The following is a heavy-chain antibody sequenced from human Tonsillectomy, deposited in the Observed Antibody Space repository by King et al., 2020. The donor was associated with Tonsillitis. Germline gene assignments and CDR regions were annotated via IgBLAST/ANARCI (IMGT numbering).Heavy chain of an antibody. Sequence: VQLVESGGGLVQPGGSLRLSCAASGFTFSSNAMSWVRQAPGKGLEWVSTISGSGVSTYYADSVKGRFTISRDNSKNTLYLQMNSLRAEDTAGYYCAQVGSFQILDYRGQGTLVTVSS. J-gene: IGHJ4*01. D-gene: IGHD3-10*01. CDR2: ISGSGVST. V-gene: IGHV3-23*04. CDR3: AQVGSFQILDY. CDR1: GFTFSSNA.